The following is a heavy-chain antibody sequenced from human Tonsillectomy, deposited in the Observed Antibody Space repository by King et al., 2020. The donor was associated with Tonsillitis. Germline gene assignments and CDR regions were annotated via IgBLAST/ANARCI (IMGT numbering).Heavy chain of an antibody. V-gene: IGHV3-9*01. CDR2: VSWKSGSK. D-gene: IGHD3-10*01. J-gene: IGHJ5*02. Sequence: VQLVESGGGLVQPGTSLRLSCVASGFIFDDYAMHWVRQAPGKGLEWVSGVSWKSGSKGYWDSVKGRFTISRDNRKNSLYLEMNSLRPEDTALYYCAKGTFGDGLSLNYFDRWGQGTLVTVSS. CDR1: GFIFDDYA. CDR3: AKGTFGDGLSLNYFDR.